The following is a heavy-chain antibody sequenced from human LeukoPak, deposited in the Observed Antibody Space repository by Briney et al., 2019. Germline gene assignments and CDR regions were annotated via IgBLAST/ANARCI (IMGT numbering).Heavy chain of an antibody. CDR3: AKHDYGADTPLI. CDR2: IRYDGSNK. Sequence: GGSLRLSCAASGFTFSSYGMHWVRQAPGKELEWVAFIRYDGSNKYYADSVKGRFTISRDNSKNTLYLQMNSLRAEDTAVYYCAKHDYGADTPLIWGQGTMVTVSS. CDR1: GFTFSSYG. D-gene: IGHD4-17*01. V-gene: IGHV3-30*02. J-gene: IGHJ3*02.